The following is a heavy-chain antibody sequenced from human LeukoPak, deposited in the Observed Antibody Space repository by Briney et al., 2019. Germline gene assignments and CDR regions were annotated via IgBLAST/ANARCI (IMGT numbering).Heavy chain of an antibody. D-gene: IGHD3-3*01. CDR3: ARAKSLEYWFDP. V-gene: IGHV4-59*01. Sequence: SETLSLTCTVSGGSISSYYWTWIRQPPGKGLEWIGYIYYSGKTNYNASLKSRVTISIDTSKNQISLKLSSVTAADTAVYYCARAKSLEYWFDPWGQGTLVTVSS. CDR1: GGSISSYY. CDR2: IYYSGKT. J-gene: IGHJ5*02.